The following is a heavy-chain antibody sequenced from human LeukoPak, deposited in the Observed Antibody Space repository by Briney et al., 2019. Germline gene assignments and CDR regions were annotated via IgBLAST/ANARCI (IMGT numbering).Heavy chain of an antibody. CDR3: AKDLELWSGCFDY. J-gene: IGHJ4*02. D-gene: IGHD3-3*01. V-gene: IGHV3-30*18. CDR1: GFTFSSYG. Sequence: GGSLRLSCAASGFTFSSYGMHWVRQAPGKGLEWVAVISYDGSNKYYADSVKGRFTISRDNSKNTLYLQMNSLRAEDTAVYYCAKDLELWSGCFDYWGQGTLVTVSS. CDR2: ISYDGSNK.